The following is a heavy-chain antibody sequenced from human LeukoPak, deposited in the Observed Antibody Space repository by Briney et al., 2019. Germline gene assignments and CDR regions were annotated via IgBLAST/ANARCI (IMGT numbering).Heavy chain of an antibody. CDR3: ARDRPFLAGYGMDV. CDR2: IKQDGSEK. CDR1: GFTFSSYW. Sequence: PGGSLRLSCAASGFTFSSYWTSWVRQAPGKGLEWVANIKQDGSEKYYVDSVKGRSTISRDNAKNSLYLQMNSLRAEDTAAYYCARDRPFLAGYGMDVWGQGTTVTVSS. J-gene: IGHJ6*02. V-gene: IGHV3-7*01.